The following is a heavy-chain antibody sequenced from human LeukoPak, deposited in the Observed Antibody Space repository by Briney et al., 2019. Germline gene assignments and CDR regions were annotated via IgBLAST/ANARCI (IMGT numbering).Heavy chain of an antibody. J-gene: IGHJ6*02. V-gene: IGHV4-34*01. CDR3: ARGSGCSSTSCYITSYYYYYGMDV. CDR2: INHSGST. Sequence: SETLSLTCTVPGGSISSYYWSWIRQPPGKGLEWIGEINHSGSTNYNPSLKSRVTISVDTSKNQFSLKLSSVTAADTAVYYCARGSGCSSTSCYITSYYYYYGMDVWGQGTTVTVSS. D-gene: IGHD2-2*02. CDR1: GGSISSYY.